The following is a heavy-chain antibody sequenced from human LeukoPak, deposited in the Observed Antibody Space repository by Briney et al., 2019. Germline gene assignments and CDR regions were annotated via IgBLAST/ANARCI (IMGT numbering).Heavy chain of an antibody. V-gene: IGHV4-59*01. CDR1: GGSISSYY. CDR2: IYYSGST. Sequence: TASETLSLTCTVSGGSISSYYWSWIRQPPGKGLEWIGYIYYSGSTNYNPSLKSRVTISVDTSKNQFSLKLSSVTAADTAVYYCARGTGVTGYYYGMDVWGQGTTVTVSS. CDR3: ARGTGVTGYYYGMDV. J-gene: IGHJ6*02. D-gene: IGHD3-10*01.